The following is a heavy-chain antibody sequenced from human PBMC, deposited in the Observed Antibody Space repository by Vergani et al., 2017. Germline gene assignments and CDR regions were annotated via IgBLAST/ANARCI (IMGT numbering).Heavy chain of an antibody. Sequence: QVQLVESGGGVVQPGRSLRLSCAASGFTFSSYGMHWVRQAPGKGLEWVAVIWYDGSNKYYADSVKGRFTISRDNSKNTLDLQMNSLRAEDTAVYYCARGGLRFRLLAEYFQHWGQGTLVTVSS. V-gene: IGHV3-33*01. J-gene: IGHJ1*01. CDR2: IWYDGSNK. CDR3: ARGGLRFRLLAEYFQH. CDR1: GFTFSSYG. D-gene: IGHD3-3*01.